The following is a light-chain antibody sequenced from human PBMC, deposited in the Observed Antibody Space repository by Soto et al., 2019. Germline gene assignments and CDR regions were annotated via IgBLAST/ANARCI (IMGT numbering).Light chain of an antibody. CDR1: ETIKNR. J-gene: IGKJ4*01. CDR2: DAF. Sequence: EKVMTQSPATLSVSPGERATLSCRASETIKNRFAWYQQKPGQGPRLLIYDAFTRATDIPARFSGSASGTEFTLTISSLQSEDSAFYYCQQYDDWPLTLGGGTKVEIK. V-gene: IGKV3-15*01. CDR3: QQYDDWPLT.